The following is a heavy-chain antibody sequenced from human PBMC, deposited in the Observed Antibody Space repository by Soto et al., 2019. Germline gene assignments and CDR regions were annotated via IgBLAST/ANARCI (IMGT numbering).Heavy chain of an antibody. J-gene: IGHJ6*02. D-gene: IGHD5-12*01. V-gene: IGHV5-10-1*01. Sequence: GEALKISWKGSGYSFTSYWISWVRQMPGKGLELMGRIDPSDSYTNYSPSFQGHVTISADKSISTAYLQWSSLKASDTAMYYCARHYREGYNSDGMDVWGQVTTVTVXS. CDR2: IDPSDSYT. CDR3: ARHYREGYNSDGMDV. CDR1: GYSFTSYW.